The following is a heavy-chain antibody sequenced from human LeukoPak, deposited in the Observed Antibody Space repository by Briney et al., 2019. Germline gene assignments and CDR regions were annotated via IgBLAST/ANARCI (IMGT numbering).Heavy chain of an antibody. J-gene: IGHJ6*03. CDR3: AKMNGYMDV. CDR2: ISGSGSGT. Sequence: GGSLRISCTASGFTFSSSAITWVRQAPGKGLEWVSGISGSGSGTYYADFAKGRFTIARDKSKNTMYLEMNSLRAEDTAVYYCAKMNGYMDVWGKGTTVSVSS. D-gene: IGHD1-1*01. CDR1: GFTFSSSA. V-gene: IGHV3-23*01.